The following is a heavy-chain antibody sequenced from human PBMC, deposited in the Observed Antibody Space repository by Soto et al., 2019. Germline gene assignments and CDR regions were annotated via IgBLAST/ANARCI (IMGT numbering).Heavy chain of an antibody. J-gene: IGHJ4*02. CDR1: GFSLSTTGKS. D-gene: IGHD4-17*01. CDR3: VHSRGDGDYLPY. CDR2: IYWDDDK. Sequence: QITLKESGPTLVKPTQTLTLTCTFSGFSLSTTGKSVAWIRQPPGKALEWLSVIYWDDDKRYSPSLNTRLTIAKDTSKNQVVLKLTNMDPSDTGTYYCVHSRGDGDYLPYWGQGTLVSVSS. V-gene: IGHV2-5*02.